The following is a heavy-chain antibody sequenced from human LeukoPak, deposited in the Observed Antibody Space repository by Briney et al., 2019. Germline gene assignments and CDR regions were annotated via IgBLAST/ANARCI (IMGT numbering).Heavy chain of an antibody. V-gene: IGHV3-49*03. CDR1: GFRFGDDA. J-gene: IGHJ4*02. CDR3: SRGLHDYGDSNYYFDQ. D-gene: IGHD4-17*01. Sequence: GGSLRLSCTASGFRFGDDAWNWFRQAPGRGLEFVSFIRKKGYGETTDYAASVRGRFTISRDDAKSTAYLQMNSLEIEDTALYYCSRGLHDYGDSNYYFDQWGRGTQVTVSS. CDR2: IRKKGYGETT.